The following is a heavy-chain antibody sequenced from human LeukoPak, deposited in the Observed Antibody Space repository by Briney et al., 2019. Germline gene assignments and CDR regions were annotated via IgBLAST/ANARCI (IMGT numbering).Heavy chain of an antibody. CDR3: ARVRLADERAWAY. CDR1: GYTFSDFY. J-gene: IGHJ4*02. D-gene: IGHD3-3*02. Sequence: ASVKVSCKASGYTFSDFYIHWVRQAPGQGLEYAGWITPKSGDTYSPQRFQGRVTTTRDASISTAYMELSSLRSDDTAVYFCARVRLADERAWAYWGQGTLVTVSS. V-gene: IGHV1-2*02. CDR2: ITPKSGDT.